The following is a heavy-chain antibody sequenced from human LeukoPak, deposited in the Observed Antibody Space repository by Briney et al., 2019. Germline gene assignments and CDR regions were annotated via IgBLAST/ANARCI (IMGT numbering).Heavy chain of an antibody. J-gene: IGHJ4*02. Sequence: GGSLRLSCAASGFTFDDYGMSWVRQAPGKGLEWVSGINWNGGSTGYADSVKGRFTISRDNAKNSLYLQMNSLRAEDTALYYCARDFRYDSSGYPLPFDYWGQGTLVTVSS. V-gene: IGHV3-20*04. CDR3: ARDFRYDSSGYPLPFDY. CDR2: INWNGGST. D-gene: IGHD3-22*01. CDR1: GFTFDDYG.